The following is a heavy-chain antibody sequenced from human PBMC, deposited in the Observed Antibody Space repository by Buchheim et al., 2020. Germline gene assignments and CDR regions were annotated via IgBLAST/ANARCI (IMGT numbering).Heavy chain of an antibody. CDR3: ARVVVPAAMGPHYYYYGMDV. J-gene: IGHJ6*02. Sequence: QVQLQQWGAGLLKPSETLSLTCAVYGGSFSGYYWSWIRQPPGKGLEWIGEINHSGSTNYNPSLKSRVTISVDTSKNQFSLKLSSVTAADTAVYYCARVVVPAAMGPHYYYYGMDVWGQGTT. D-gene: IGHD2-2*01. CDR1: GGSFSGYY. V-gene: IGHV4-34*01. CDR2: INHSGST.